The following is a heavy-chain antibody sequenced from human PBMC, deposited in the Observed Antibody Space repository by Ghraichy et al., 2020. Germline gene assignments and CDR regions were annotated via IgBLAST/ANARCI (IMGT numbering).Heavy chain of an antibody. CDR3: GILRERWAAEY. V-gene: IGHV3-7*01. Sequence: GGSLRLSCAGSGFTFNSYWMSWVRQAPGKGLEWVANINQDGSEKYYVDSVKGRFTISRDSAKKSLYLQMNSLRAEDTAVYYCGILRERWAAEYWGQGTLVTVSS. D-gene: IGHD2-15*01. CDR1: GFTFNSYW. J-gene: IGHJ4*02. CDR2: INQDGSEK.